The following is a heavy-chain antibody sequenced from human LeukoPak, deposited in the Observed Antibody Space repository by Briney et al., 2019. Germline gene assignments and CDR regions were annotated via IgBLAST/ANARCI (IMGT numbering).Heavy chain of an antibody. CDR1: GFTFSSYG. D-gene: IGHD3-22*01. V-gene: IGHV3-23*01. CDR2: ISGSGGST. Sequence: GGSLRLSCAASGFTFSSYGMSWVRQAPGKGLEWVSAISGSGGSTYYADSVKGRFTISRDNSKNTLYLQMNSLRAEDTAIYYCARDKNYYDSSGRRKVTDYWGQGTLVTVSS. CDR3: ARDKNYYDSSGRRKVTDY. J-gene: IGHJ4*02.